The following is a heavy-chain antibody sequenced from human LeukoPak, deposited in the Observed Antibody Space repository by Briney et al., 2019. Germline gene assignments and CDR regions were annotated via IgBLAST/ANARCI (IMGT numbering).Heavy chain of an antibody. CDR2: ISTSSDTI. J-gene: IGHJ4*02. CDR1: GFTFRSYR. D-gene: IGHD3-22*01. CDR3: ARDQTDYYDSTGYDC. V-gene: IGHV3-48*01. Sequence: PGGSLRLSCVGSGFTFRSYRLNWARQAPGKGPEWLSYISTSSDTIYYADSVKGRFTISRDNAKNSLYLQMNSLRAEDTAVYYCARDQTDYYDSTGYDCWGQGTLVTVSS.